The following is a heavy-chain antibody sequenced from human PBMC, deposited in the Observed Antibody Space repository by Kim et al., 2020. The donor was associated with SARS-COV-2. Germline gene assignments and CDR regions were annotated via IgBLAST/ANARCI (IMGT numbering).Heavy chain of an antibody. V-gene: IGHV1-24*01. Sequence: ASVKVSCKVSGYTLTELSMHWVRQAPGKGLEWMGGFDPEDGETIYAQKFQSRVTMTEDTSTDTAYMELSSLRSEDTAVYYCATGPPIQFGWFDPWGQGTLVTVSS. CDR3: ATGPPIQFGWFDP. CDR1: GYTLTELS. CDR2: FDPEDGET. D-gene: IGHD5-18*01. J-gene: IGHJ5*02.